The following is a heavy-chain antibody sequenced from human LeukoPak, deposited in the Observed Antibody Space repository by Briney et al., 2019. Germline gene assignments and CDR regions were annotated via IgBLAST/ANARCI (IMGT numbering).Heavy chain of an antibody. V-gene: IGHV4-59*08. Sequence: PSETLSLTCAVSGVSITTYFWTWVRQPPGKGLEWIGYVHYSESSNYNPSLKSRVTMSLDTSKNQISLRLASVTAADTAVYYYARHKDYGDYFDYWGLGTLVTVSS. J-gene: IGHJ4*02. CDR2: VHYSESS. CDR3: ARHKDYGDYFDY. CDR1: GVSITTYF. D-gene: IGHD4-17*01.